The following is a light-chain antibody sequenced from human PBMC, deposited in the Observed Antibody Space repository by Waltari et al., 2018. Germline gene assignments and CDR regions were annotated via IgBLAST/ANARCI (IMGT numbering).Light chain of an antibody. CDR1: SSNIESNY. J-gene: IGLJ3*02. CDR2: KNN. V-gene: IGLV1-47*01. CDR3: GTWDDSLSRPV. Sequence: QSVLTQPPSASGTPGQRVTISCSGSSSNIESNYVYWYQQFPGTGPKVLMFKNNRRPSGVSDRFSASKSGAAASLAISGLRSDDEADYYCGTWDDSLSRPVFGGGTKLTVL.